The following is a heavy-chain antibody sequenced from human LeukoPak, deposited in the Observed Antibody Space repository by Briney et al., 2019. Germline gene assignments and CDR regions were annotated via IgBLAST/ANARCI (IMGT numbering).Heavy chain of an antibody. V-gene: IGHV3-64*01. Sequence: GGSLRLSCAASGFTFSSYAMHWVRQAPGKGLEFVSAISSHGGSTFYANSVKGRFTISRDNSKNSLYLQMGSLRAEDMAVYYCASGAHGFLEWLSSDYFDYWGQGTLVTVSS. D-gene: IGHD3-3*01. CDR1: GFTFSSYA. CDR3: ASGAHGFLEWLSSDYFDY. J-gene: IGHJ4*02. CDR2: ISSHGGST.